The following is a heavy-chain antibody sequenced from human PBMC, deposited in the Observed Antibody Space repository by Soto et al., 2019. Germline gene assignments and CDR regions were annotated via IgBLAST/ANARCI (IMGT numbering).Heavy chain of an antibody. D-gene: IGHD3-22*01. CDR3: AKVPVITMIVGPWDY. J-gene: IGHJ4*02. Sequence: EVQLLESGGGLVQPGGSLRLSCAASGFTISSYAMSWVRQAPGKGLEWVSAISGSGGSTYYADSVKGRFTISRDNSKNTLYLQMNSLRSEDTAVYYCAKVPVITMIVGPWDYWGQGTLVTVSS. CDR1: GFTISSYA. CDR2: ISGSGGST. V-gene: IGHV3-23*01.